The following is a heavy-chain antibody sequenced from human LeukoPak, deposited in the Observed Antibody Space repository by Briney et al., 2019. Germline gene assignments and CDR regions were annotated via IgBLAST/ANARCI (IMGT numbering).Heavy chain of an antibody. J-gene: IGHJ6*04. V-gene: IGHV1-69*01. CDR3: ARDGLGYDGSGSYYNALYYYYGMDV. D-gene: IGHD3-10*01. Sequence: GASVKVSCKASGGTFSSYAISWVRQAPGQGLEWMGGIIPIFGTANYAQKFQGRVTITADESTSTAYMELSSLRSEDTAVYYCARDGLGYDGSGSYYNALYYYYGMDVWGKGTTVTVSS. CDR2: IIPIFGTA. CDR1: GGTFSSYA.